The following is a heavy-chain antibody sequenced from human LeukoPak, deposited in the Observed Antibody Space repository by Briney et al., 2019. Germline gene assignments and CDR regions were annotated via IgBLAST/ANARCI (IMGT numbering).Heavy chain of an antibody. CDR1: GYTFTSYA. Sequence: GASVKVSCKASGYTFTSYAMHWVHQAPGQRLEWMGWINAGNGNTKYSQKFQGRVTITRDTSASTAYMELSSLRSEDTAVYYCARGGYAVAYNWFDPWGQGTLVTVSS. CDR3: ARGGYAVAYNWFDP. J-gene: IGHJ5*02. D-gene: IGHD5-12*01. V-gene: IGHV1-3*01. CDR2: INAGNGNT.